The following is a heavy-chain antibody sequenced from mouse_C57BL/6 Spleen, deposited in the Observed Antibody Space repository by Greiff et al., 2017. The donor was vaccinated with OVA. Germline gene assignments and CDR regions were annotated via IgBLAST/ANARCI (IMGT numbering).Heavy chain of an antibody. Sequence: LQESGAELVRPGTSVKVSCKASGYAFTNYLIEWVKQRPGQGLEWIGVINPGSGGTNYNEKFKGKATLTADKSSSTAYMQLSSLTSEDSAVYFCANHYGSSSFAYWGQGTLVTVSA. V-gene: IGHV1-54*01. CDR1: GYAFTNYL. CDR3: ANHYGSSSFAY. D-gene: IGHD1-1*01. CDR2: INPGSGGT. J-gene: IGHJ3*01.